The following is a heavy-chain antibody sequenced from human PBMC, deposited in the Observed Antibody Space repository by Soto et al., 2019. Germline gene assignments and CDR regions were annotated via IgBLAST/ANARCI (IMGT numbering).Heavy chain of an antibody. J-gene: IGHJ4*02. Sequence: GSLRLSGAASGFTFNNYVMTWVRQAPGKGLEWVSSISGGGAATNHADSVKGRFTISRDNSKTTLYLQMNSLRAEDTAVYYCAMGGQLWGQGTLVTVSS. CDR3: AMGGQL. V-gene: IGHV3-23*01. CDR1: GFTFNNYV. CDR2: ISGGGAAT. D-gene: IGHD3-16*01.